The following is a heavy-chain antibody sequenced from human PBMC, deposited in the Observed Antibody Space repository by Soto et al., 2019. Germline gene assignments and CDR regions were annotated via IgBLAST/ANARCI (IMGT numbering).Heavy chain of an antibody. CDR2: IIPIFGTA. D-gene: IGHD6-6*01. CDR1: GGTFSSYA. CDR3: ASGAARPSYYYYGMDV. J-gene: IGHJ6*02. Sequence: QVQLVQSGAEVKKPGSSVKVSCKASGGTFSSYAISWVRQAPGQGLEWMGGIIPIFGTANYAQKFQGRVTITADESTSTAYMELSSLRSEDTAVYYCASGAARPSYYYYGMDVWGQGTTVTVSS. V-gene: IGHV1-69*01.